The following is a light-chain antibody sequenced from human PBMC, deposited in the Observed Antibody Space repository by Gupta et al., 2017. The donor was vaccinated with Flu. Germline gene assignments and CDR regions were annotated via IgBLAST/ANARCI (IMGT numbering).Light chain of an antibody. CDR3: AAWDDSLNGYV. J-gene: IGLJ1*01. CDR1: SSNIGSHT. Sequence: QSVLAQPPSASGTPGQRVTISCSGSSSNIGSHTVNWHQQLPGTAPTLLIYSNNQRHSGVPDRFSGSKSDTSASLAISGLQSDDEADYYCAAWDDSLNGYVFGSGTKVTVL. V-gene: IGLV1-44*01. CDR2: SNN.